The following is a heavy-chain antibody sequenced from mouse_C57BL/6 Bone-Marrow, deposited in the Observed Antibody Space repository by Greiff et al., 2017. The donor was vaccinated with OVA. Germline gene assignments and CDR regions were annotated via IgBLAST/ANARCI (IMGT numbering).Heavy chain of an antibody. J-gene: IGHJ3*01. CDR3: ARGSWRFAY. CDR1: GYTFTDYY. V-gene: IGHV1-76*01. CDR2: IYPGSGNT. Sequence: QVQLQQSGAELVRPGASVKLSCKASGYTFTDYYITWVKQRPGQGLEWIARIYPGSGNTYYNEKLKGKATLTAEKSSSTAYMQLSSLTSEDSAVYFCARGSWRFAYWGQGTLVTVSA.